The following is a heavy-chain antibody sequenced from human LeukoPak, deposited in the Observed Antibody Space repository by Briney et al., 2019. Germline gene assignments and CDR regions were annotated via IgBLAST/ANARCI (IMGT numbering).Heavy chain of an antibody. D-gene: IGHD5-18*01. CDR3: ARDLLVDTTTKSGGRVDYYCYGMDV. CDR1: GFTVSSNY. V-gene: IGHV3-53*04. CDR2: IYSGGST. Sequence: GGSLRLSCAASGFTVSSNYMSWVRQAPGKGLEWVSVIYSGGSTYYADSVKGRFTFSRHNSKNTLYLQMNSLRAEDTAVYYCARDLLVDTTTKSGGRVDYYCYGMDVWGQGTTVTVSS. J-gene: IGHJ6*02.